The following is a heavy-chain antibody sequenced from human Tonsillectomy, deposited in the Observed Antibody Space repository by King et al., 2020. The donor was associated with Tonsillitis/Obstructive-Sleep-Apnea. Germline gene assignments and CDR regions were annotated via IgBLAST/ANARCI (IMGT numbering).Heavy chain of an antibody. J-gene: IGHJ5*02. CDR3: ATGTWDSDFVP. CDR1: GNTFSELS. CDR2: FHPEDGET. D-gene: IGHD1-14*01. V-gene: IGHV1-24*01. Sequence: QLVQSGAEVRKPGASVKVSCKVSGNTFSELSMHWVRQAPGKGLEWMGSFHPEDGETVYAQKFQGRLTLTEDTSTDTAYMELSGLRSEDTAVYYCATGTWDSDFVPGGEGTLLTVSS.